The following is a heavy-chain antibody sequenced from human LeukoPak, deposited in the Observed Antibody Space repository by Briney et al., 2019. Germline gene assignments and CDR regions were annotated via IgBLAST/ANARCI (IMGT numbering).Heavy chain of an antibody. CDR2: INDRGDER. J-gene: IGHJ4*02. CDR1: GFVFNNYA. V-gene: IGHV3-23*01. CDR3: AKTQWKVGATDYFDY. Sequence: GSLRLSCAASGFVFNNYAMTWVRQAPGKGLQWVSNINDRGDERHYADSVKGRFTISRDNSRNTLFLQMGSLRAEDTAVYYCAKTQWKVGATDYFDYWGQGILVTVSS. D-gene: IGHD1-26*01.